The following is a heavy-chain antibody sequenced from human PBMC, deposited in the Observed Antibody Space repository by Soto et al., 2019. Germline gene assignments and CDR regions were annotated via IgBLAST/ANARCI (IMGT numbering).Heavy chain of an antibody. CDR2: IYYSGST. CDR1: GGSISSSSYY. CDR3: ARLGVGTIFGVDHPGPAPVQYYFDY. V-gene: IGHV4-39*01. J-gene: IGHJ4*02. D-gene: IGHD3-3*01. Sequence: SETLSLTCTVSGGSISSSSYYWGWIRQPPGKGLEWIGSIYYSGSTYYNPSLKSRVTISVDTSKNQFSLKLGFVPAADTAVYYCARLGVGTIFGVDHPGPAPVQYYFDYWGQGTLVTVSS.